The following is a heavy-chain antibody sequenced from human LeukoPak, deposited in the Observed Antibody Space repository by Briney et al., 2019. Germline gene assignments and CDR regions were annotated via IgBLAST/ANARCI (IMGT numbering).Heavy chain of an antibody. CDR3: ARDSGFGWQWLNPSMVDY. CDR1: GFTFSSYS. V-gene: IGHV3-21*01. Sequence: MSGGSLRLSCAASGFTFSSYSMNWVRQAPGKGLEWVSSISSSSSYIYYADSVKGRFTISRDNAKNSLYLQMNSLRAEDTAVYYCARDSGFGWQWLNPSMVDYWGQGTLVTVSS. D-gene: IGHD6-19*01. J-gene: IGHJ4*02. CDR2: ISSSSSYI.